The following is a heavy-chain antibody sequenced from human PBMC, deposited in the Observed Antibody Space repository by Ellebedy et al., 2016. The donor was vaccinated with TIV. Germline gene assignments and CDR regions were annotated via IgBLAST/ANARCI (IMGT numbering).Heavy chain of an antibody. CDR2: ISSSSNDI. Sequence: PGGSLRLSCAASGFTFSSYSINWVRQAPGMGLEWVSFISSSSNDISYADSVKGRFTISRDNSKNTLYLQMNSLRAEDTAVYYCAGYYYAKGVFDYWGQGTLVTVSS. CDR1: GFTFSSYS. J-gene: IGHJ4*02. D-gene: IGHD3-10*01. V-gene: IGHV3-21*04. CDR3: AGYYYAKGVFDY.